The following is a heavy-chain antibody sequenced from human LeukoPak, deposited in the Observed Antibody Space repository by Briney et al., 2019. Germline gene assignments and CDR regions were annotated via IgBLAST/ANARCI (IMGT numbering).Heavy chain of an antibody. J-gene: IGHJ5*02. CDR1: GGSFSGYY. D-gene: IGHD5-24*01. CDR3: ARGLRDGYTPA. Sequence: PSETLSLTCAVYGGSFSGYYWSWIRQPPGKGLEWIGEINHSGSTNYNPSLKSRVTISVDTSKNQFFLKLSSVTAADTAVYYCARGLRDGYTPAWGQGTLVTVSS. CDR2: INHSGST. V-gene: IGHV4-34*01.